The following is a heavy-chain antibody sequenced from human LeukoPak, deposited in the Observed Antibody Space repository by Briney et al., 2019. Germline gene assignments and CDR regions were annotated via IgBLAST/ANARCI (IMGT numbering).Heavy chain of an antibody. CDR1: GGSISSYY. CDR2: IYYSGST. CDR3: ARGSGRFGVDY. J-gene: IGHJ4*02. Sequence: SETLSLTCTVSGGSISSYYWSWVRQPPGKGLEWIGYIYYSGSTNYNPSLKSRVTISVDTSKNQFSLKLSSVTAADTAVYYCARGSGRFGVDYWGQGTLVTVSS. V-gene: IGHV4-59*01. D-gene: IGHD3-16*01.